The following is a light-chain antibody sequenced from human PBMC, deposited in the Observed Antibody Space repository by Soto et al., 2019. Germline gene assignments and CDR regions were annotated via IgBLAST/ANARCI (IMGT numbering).Light chain of an antibody. Sequence: QSVLTQPPSASGTPGQRGTISCSGSSSNIGSNYVYWYQQLPGTAPKLLIYRNNQRPSGVPDRFSGSKSGTSASLAISGLRSEDEADYYCAAWDDSLSGMVFAGGTKLTVL. CDR3: AAWDDSLSGMV. J-gene: IGLJ2*01. CDR1: SSNIGSNY. CDR2: RNN. V-gene: IGLV1-47*01.